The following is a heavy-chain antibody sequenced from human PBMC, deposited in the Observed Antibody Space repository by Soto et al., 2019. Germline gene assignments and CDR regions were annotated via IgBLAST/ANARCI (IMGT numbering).Heavy chain of an antibody. V-gene: IGHV3-74*01. J-gene: IGHJ4*02. CDR1: GFTFSNSW. D-gene: IGHD1-26*01. CDR3: ARDRSYTTDY. Sequence: EVQLVESGGGFVQPGGSLRLSCAASGFTFSNSWMHWVRQAPGKGLVWVSYINSDGSTTTYADSVKGRFTISRDNAKNTVYLQITSLTDEDTAVYYCARDRSYTTDYWGQGTLVTVSS. CDR2: INSDGSTT.